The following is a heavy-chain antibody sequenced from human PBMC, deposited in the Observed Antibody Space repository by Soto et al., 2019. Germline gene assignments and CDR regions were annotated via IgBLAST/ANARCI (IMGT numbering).Heavy chain of an antibody. Sequence: ASVKVSCKVSGYTLTELSMHWVRQAPGKGLEWMGGFDPEDGETIYAQKFQGRVTMTEDTSTDTAYMELSSLRSEDTAVYYCATGDCSSTSCYILPAAKKHYYFYGMDVWGQVTTVTVS. CDR2: FDPEDGET. V-gene: IGHV1-24*01. CDR1: GYTLTELS. CDR3: ATGDCSSTSCYILPAAKKHYYFYGMDV. J-gene: IGHJ6*02. D-gene: IGHD2-2*02.